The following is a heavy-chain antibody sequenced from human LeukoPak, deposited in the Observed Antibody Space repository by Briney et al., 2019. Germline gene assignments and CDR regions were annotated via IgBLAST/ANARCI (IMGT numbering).Heavy chain of an antibody. Sequence: GASVKVSCKASGYTFTSYGISWVRQAPGKGLEWMGGFDPEDGETIYAQKFQGRVTMTEDTSTDTAYMELSSLRSEDTAVYYCATDLFYDEFNTRWGQGTLVTVSS. D-gene: IGHD2/OR15-2a*01. V-gene: IGHV1-24*01. CDR2: FDPEDGET. CDR1: GYTFTSYG. CDR3: ATDLFYDEFNTR. J-gene: IGHJ4*02.